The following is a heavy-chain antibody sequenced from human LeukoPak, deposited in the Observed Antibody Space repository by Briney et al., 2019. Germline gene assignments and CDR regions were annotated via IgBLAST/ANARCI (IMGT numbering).Heavy chain of an antibody. Sequence: PGGSLRLSCAASGFTFSSYGVHWVRQAPGKGLEWVAVIWYDGSNKYYADSVKGRFTISRDNSKNTLYLQMNSLRAEDTAVYYCARVGTGDAFDIWGQGTMVTVSS. V-gene: IGHV3-33*01. CDR1: GFTFSSYG. CDR3: ARVGTGDAFDI. J-gene: IGHJ3*02. CDR2: IWYDGSNK. D-gene: IGHD1-1*01.